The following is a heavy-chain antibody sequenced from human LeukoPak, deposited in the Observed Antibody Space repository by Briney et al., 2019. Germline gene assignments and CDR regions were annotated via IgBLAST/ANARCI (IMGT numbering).Heavy chain of an antibody. J-gene: IGHJ5*02. CDR3: ASIGSSSKNWFDP. CDR1: GASINNYY. V-gene: IGHV4-4*09. Sequence: SETLSLTCSVSGASINNYYWTWIRQPPGKGLEWIGYIYTSGSTNYNPSLKSRFTISVDTSKNQFSLKLSSVTAADTAVYCCASIGSSSKNWFDPWGQGTLVTVSS. D-gene: IGHD6-6*01. CDR2: IYTSGST.